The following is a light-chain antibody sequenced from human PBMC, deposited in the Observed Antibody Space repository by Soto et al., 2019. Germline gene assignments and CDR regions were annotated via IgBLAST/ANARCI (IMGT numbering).Light chain of an antibody. CDR1: QSVTANY. CDR3: LQYGVPLWT. Sequence: EIALTQSPGTLSLSPGERATLSCRASQSVTANYLAWYQQKPGQAPRLLIYGASIRATGIPDRFSGSGSGTDFTLTISRLEPEDFAVYYCLQYGVPLWTFGQGTKVEIK. J-gene: IGKJ1*01. CDR2: GAS. V-gene: IGKV3-20*01.